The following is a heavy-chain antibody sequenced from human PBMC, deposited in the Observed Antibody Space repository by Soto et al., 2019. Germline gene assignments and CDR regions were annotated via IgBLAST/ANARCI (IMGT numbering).Heavy chain of an antibody. CDR2: IVPIYRTA. J-gene: IGHJ4*02. CDR3: VRDSGAKLSSS. Sequence: QVQLVQSGAEVKKPGSSVKVSCKASGGTFSSYRINWVRQAPGQGLEWVGGIVPIYRTADYAQKFQGRVTINAEESARTSYMELRSLKSQDTAVYYCVRDSGAKLSSSWGQGTLVTVSS. V-gene: IGHV1-69*01. CDR1: GGTFSSYR. D-gene: IGHD6-13*01.